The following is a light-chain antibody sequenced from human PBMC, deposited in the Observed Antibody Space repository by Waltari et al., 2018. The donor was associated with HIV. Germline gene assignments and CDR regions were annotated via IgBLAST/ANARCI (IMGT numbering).Light chain of an antibody. Sequence: DSQLTQSPSFLSASVGDRATIPCRPSQGISSYLAWYQQKPGKAPKLLIYTASILQSGVPSRFSGSGSGTEFTLTISSLQPEDFATYYCKRLNSYRFTFGPGTKVDIK. CDR1: QGISSY. CDR2: TAS. V-gene: IGKV1-9*01. CDR3: KRLNSYRFT. J-gene: IGKJ3*01.